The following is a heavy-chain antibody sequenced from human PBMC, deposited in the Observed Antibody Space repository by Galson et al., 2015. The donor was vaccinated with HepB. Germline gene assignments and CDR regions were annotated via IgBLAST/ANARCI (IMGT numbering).Heavy chain of an antibody. CDR3: AAVSPYDILTGYFDAFDI. CDR2: IIPIFGTA. J-gene: IGHJ3*02. V-gene: IGHV1-69*05. CDR1: GGTFSSYA. D-gene: IGHD3-9*01. Sequence: SVKVSCKASGGTFSSYAISWVRQAPGQGLEWMGGIIPIFGTANYAQKFQGRVTITRDMSTSTAYMELSSLRSEDTAVYYCAAVSPYDILTGYFDAFDIWDQGTMVTVSS.